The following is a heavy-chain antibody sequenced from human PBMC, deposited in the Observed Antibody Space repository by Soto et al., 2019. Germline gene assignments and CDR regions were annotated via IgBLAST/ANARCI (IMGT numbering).Heavy chain of an antibody. CDR1: GYTFTSYG. J-gene: IGHJ3*02. CDR2: ISAYNGNT. V-gene: IGHV1-18*01. CDR3: ARLLSIAASDAFDI. Sequence: ASVKVSCKASGYTFTSYGISWVRQAPGQGLEWMGWISAYNGNTNYAQKLQGRVTMTTDTSTSTAYMELRSLRSDYTAVYYCARLLSIAASDAFDIWGQGTMVTVSS. D-gene: IGHD6-6*01.